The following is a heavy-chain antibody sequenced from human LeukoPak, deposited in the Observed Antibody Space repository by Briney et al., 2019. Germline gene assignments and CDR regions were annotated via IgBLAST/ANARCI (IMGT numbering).Heavy chain of an antibody. CDR3: ARSRRAGTYYYDSSGSQAAFDI. J-gene: IGHJ3*02. Sequence: GASVKVSCKASGGTFSSYTISWVRQAPGQGLEWMGRIIPILGIANYAQKFQGRVTVTADKSTSTAYMELSSLRSEDTAVYYCARSRRAGTYYYDSSGSQAAFDIWGQGTMVTVSS. V-gene: IGHV1-69*02. CDR2: IIPILGIA. D-gene: IGHD3-22*01. CDR1: GGTFSSYT.